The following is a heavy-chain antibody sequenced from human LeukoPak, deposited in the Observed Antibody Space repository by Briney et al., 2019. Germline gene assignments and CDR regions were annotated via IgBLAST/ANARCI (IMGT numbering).Heavy chain of an antibody. V-gene: IGHV3-23*01. CDR1: GFTFSSYT. Sequence: PGGSLRLSCAVSGFTFSSYTMSWVRQAPGKGLEWVSAISDSGGSTYYADSVKGRFTISRDNSKNTLYLQMNSLRAEDTAVYYCAKPQWELLDWGQGTLVTVSS. CDR2: ISDSGGST. CDR3: AKPQWELLD. J-gene: IGHJ4*02. D-gene: IGHD1-26*01.